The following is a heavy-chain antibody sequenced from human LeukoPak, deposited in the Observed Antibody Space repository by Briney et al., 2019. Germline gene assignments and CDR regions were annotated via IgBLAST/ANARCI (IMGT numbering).Heavy chain of an antibody. Sequence: SVKVSCKASGGTFSSYAISWVRQAPGQGLEWMGGIIPIFGTANYAQKFQGRVTITTDESTSTAYMELSSLRSEDTAVYYCARGTTVTTSDWFDPWGQGTLVTVSS. V-gene: IGHV1-69*05. D-gene: IGHD4-17*01. CDR1: GGTFSSYA. CDR2: IIPIFGTA. CDR3: ARGTTVTTSDWFDP. J-gene: IGHJ5*02.